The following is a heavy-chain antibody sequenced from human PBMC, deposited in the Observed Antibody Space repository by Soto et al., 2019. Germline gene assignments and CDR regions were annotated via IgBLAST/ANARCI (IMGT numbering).Heavy chain of an antibody. CDR2: ISAYNGNT. Sequence: QVQLLQSGAEGKKPGASGKFSCKASGYTFTSYVITGGRRAPGQGLEWMGWISAYNGNTKYAQKFKGRVTMTTDTSTSTAYMELRSLRSDDTAVYYCARDLNLGLAAGWGQGTLVTVSS. J-gene: IGHJ4*02. V-gene: IGHV1-18*01. D-gene: IGHD6-13*01. CDR3: ARDLNLGLAAG. CDR1: GYTFTSYV.